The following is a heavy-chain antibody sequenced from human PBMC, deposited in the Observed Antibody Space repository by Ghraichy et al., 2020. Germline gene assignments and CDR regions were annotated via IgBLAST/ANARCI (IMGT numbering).Heavy chain of an antibody. CDR3: TKWVMTTVTIFED. Sequence: GGSLRLSCAASGFKFSAFAMTWVRQAPGKGLEWVSSITGGGDSTYYADSVKGRFTISRDNSKNMVFLQMNSLRAEDTAVYYCTKWVMTTVTIFEDWGQGTLVTISS. CDR2: ITGGGDST. V-gene: IGHV3-23*01. J-gene: IGHJ4*02. CDR1: GFKFSAFA. D-gene: IGHD4-17*01.